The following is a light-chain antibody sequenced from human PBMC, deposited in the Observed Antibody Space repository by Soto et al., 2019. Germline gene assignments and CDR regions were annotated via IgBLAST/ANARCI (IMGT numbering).Light chain of an antibody. J-gene: IGLJ1*01. CDR2: YDS. Sequence: SYELTQPPSVSVAPEKTATITCGGDNIGNKRVHWYRQKPGQAPALVISYDSDRPSGIPERFSGSNSGNTATLTISRVEAGDEADYYCQVWDIMTDNYVFGTGTKVTVL. CDR3: QVWDIMTDNYV. V-gene: IGLV3-21*04. CDR1: NIGNKR.